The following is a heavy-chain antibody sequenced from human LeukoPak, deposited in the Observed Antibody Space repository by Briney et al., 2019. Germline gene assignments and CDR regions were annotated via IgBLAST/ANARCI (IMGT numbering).Heavy chain of an antibody. CDR3: ATTIRYGSGSYDAFDI. CDR1: GFTLNSYS. Sequence: PGGSLRLSCAASGFTLNSYSMNWVRRAPGKGLEWVSSISSGSSDIYYADSVKGRFTISRDNAKNSLYLQMNSLRAEDTAVYYCATTIRYGSGSYDAFDIWGQGTMVTVSS. CDR2: ISSGSSDI. D-gene: IGHD3-10*01. V-gene: IGHV3-21*01. J-gene: IGHJ3*02.